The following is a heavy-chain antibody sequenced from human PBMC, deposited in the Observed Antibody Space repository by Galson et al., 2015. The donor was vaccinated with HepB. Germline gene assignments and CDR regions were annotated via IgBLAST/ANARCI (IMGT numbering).Heavy chain of an antibody. CDR1: GGTFSSYA. CDR3: ARSLPYDSSGYYLYYFDY. J-gene: IGHJ4*02. Sequence: SVKVSCKASGGTFSSYAISWVRQAPGQGLEWMGRIIPILGIANYAQKFQGRVTITADKSTSTAYMELSSLRSEDTAVYYYARSLPYDSSGYYLYYFDYWGQGTLVTVSS. D-gene: IGHD3-22*01. CDR2: IIPILGIA. V-gene: IGHV1-69*04.